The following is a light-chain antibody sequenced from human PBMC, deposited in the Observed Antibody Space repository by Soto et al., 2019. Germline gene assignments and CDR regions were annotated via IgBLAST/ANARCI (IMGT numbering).Light chain of an antibody. CDR2: GPS. CDR3: QQYNNWLRGT. Sequence: EIVMTQSPATLSVSPGESVTLSCRASQSIGITVAWYQQKPGQAPRLLIYGPSTRVTGIPARFSGSGSGTEFTLTISSLQSEDFAIYYCQQYNNWLRGTFGQGTKLEIK. J-gene: IGKJ2*02. CDR1: QSIGIT. V-gene: IGKV3-15*01.